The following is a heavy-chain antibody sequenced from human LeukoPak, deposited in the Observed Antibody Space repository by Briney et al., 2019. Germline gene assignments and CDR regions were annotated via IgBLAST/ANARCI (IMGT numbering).Heavy chain of an antibody. D-gene: IGHD6-13*01. V-gene: IGHV4-59*08. J-gene: IGHJ4*02. CDR1: GGSISSYD. CDR2: IYYSGST. CDR3: ASAPYSSRWEHVDY. Sequence: SETLSLTCTVSGGSISSYDWTWLRQPPGTGLEWIGYIYYSGSTNYNPSLKSRVTMSVDTSKNQFSLKLSSVTAADTAVYFCASAPYSSRWEHVDYWGQGALVTVSS.